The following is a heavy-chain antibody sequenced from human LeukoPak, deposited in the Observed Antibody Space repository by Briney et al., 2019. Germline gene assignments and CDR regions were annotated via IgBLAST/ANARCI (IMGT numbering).Heavy chain of an antibody. CDR3: ARGEVRCSSTSCYVGWFDP. D-gene: IGHD2-2*01. CDR1: GGSFSGYY. J-gene: IGHJ5*02. V-gene: IGHV4-34*01. CDR2: INHSGST. Sequence: SETLSLTCAVYGGSFSGYYWSWIRQPPGKGLEWIGEINHSGSTNYNPSLKSRVTISVDTSKNQFSLKLSSVTAADTAVYYCARGEVRCSSTSCYVGWFDPWGQGTLVTASS.